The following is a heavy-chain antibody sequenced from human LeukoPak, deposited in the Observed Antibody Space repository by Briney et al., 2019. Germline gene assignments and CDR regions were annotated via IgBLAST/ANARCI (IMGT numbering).Heavy chain of an antibody. CDR3: AKAAPDYYDSSGYSYYFDY. CDR1: GFTFSSYG. V-gene: IGHV3-30*02. D-gene: IGHD3-22*01. J-gene: IGHJ4*02. CDR2: IRYDGSNK. Sequence: GGSLRLSCAASGFTFSSYGMHWVRQAPGKGLEWVAFIRYDGSNKYYADSVKGRFTISRDNSKNTLYLQMNSLRAEDTAVYYCAKAAPDYYDSSGYSYYFDYWGRGTLVTVSS.